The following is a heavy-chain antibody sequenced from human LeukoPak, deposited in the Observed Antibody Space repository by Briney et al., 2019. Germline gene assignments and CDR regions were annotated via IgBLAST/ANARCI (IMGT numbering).Heavy chain of an antibody. Sequence: PSETLSLTCAVYGGSFSGYYWSWIRQPPGKGLEWVGEINHSGSTNYNPSLKSRVTISVDTSKNQFSLKLSSVTAADTAVYYCARHSHSSGWYFDYWGQGTLVTVSS. V-gene: IGHV4-34*01. D-gene: IGHD6-19*01. CDR2: INHSGST. CDR1: GGSFSGYY. CDR3: ARHSHSSGWYFDY. J-gene: IGHJ4*02.